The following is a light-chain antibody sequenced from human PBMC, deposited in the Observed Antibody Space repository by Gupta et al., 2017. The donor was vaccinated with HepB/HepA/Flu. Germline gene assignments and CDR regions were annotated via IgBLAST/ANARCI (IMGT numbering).Light chain of an antibody. V-gene: IGLV3-25*03. CDR2: KDK. CDR1: SLPRQW. Sequence: SYELTQPPSVSVSPGQTARITCSGESLPRQWAYWYQQKPGQAPVLVIYKDKERPSGIPERYSGSRSGTTVTLTISGVQADDEADYYCQSPDNNDNYFFVFGSGTKVTVL. J-gene: IGLJ1*01. CDR3: QSPDNNDNYFFV.